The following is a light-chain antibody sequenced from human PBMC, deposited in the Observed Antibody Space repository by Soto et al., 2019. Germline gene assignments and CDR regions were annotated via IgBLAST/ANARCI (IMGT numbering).Light chain of an antibody. CDR1: QSVSSY. Sequence: EIVLTQSPGTLSLSPGERATLSCRASQSVSSYLAWYQQKPGQAPRLLIYGASNRATGIPDRFSGSGSGTDFTLTISRLEPEDFAVYYCQQYGSSSWTFGQGTKVDIK. CDR3: QQYGSSSWT. CDR2: GAS. J-gene: IGKJ1*01. V-gene: IGKV3-20*01.